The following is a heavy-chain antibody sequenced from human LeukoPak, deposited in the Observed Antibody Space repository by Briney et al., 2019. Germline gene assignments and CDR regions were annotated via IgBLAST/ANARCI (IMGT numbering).Heavy chain of an antibody. V-gene: IGHV3-23*01. J-gene: IGHJ4*02. D-gene: IGHD3-22*01. CDR1: GFTFSSYA. Sequence: GGSLRLSYAASGFTFSSYAMSWVRQAPGKGLEWVSAISGSGGSTYYADSVKGRFTISRDNSKNTLYLQMNSLRAEDTAVYYCAKDQVFPYYYDSSGSPGYWGQGTLVTVSS. CDR3: AKDQVFPYYYDSSGSPGY. CDR2: ISGSGGST.